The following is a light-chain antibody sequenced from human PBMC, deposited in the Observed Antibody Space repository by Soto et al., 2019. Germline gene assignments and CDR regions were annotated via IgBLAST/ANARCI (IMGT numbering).Light chain of an antibody. V-gene: IGKV1-9*01. CDR3: QQLNSYPRT. CDR1: QGISSY. CDR2: AAS. J-gene: IGKJ1*01. Sequence: DIQLTQSPSFLSASVGDRVTITFRASQGISSYLAWYQQKPGKDPNLLIYAASTLQSGAPSRFSGSGSGTEFTLTISSLQPEYFTTYYCQQLNSYPRTFGQGTKVDIK.